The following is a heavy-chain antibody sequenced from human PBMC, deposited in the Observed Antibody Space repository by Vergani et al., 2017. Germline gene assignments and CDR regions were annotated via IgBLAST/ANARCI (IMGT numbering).Heavy chain of an antibody. V-gene: IGHV3-30*03. J-gene: IGHJ4*02. CDR2: ISYDGTQK. CDR1: GFTSSYYG. CDR3: ARDLMTLLPIDVVPAAMPAVAFQLFDY. D-gene: IGHD2-2*01. Sequence: QVHLVESGGGVVQPGRSLRLSCVVSGFTSSYYGMHWVRQAPGKGLEWVAVISYDGTQKYYADSVKGRFTISRDNSKSTLYLQMNSLRTEDTAVYYCARDLMTLLPIDVVPAAMPAVAFQLFDYWGQGTLVTVSS.